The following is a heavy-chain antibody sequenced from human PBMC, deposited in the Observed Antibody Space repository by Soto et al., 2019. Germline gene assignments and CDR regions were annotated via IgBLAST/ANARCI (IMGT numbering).Heavy chain of an antibody. CDR1: GFTFSSYW. CDR3: ARVPTGKYGVWNY. CDR2: INPGGSIT. Sequence: GVLRLSCAASGFTFSSYWMHWVRQAPGKGLVWVSRINPGGSITAYADSVKGRFTISRDNAKNTLYLQMNSLRGDDTAVYYCARVPTGKYGVWNYWGQGTLVTVSS. D-gene: IGHD2-8*01. V-gene: IGHV3-74*01. J-gene: IGHJ4*02.